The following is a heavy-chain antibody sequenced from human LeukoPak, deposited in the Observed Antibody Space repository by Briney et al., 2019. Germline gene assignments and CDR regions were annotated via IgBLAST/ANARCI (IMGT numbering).Heavy chain of an antibody. CDR1: GYTFTSYD. D-gene: IGHD3-22*01. Sequence: GASVKVSCKASGYTFTSYDINWVRQATGQGLEWMGWINLNSGHTGFAQKFQGRVTLTWDTPISTAYMELSSLRSEDTAVYYCATDPGLYDYYDSSGYVTDYWGQGTLVTVSS. V-gene: IGHV1-8*01. CDR2: INLNSGHT. CDR3: ATDPGLYDYYDSSGYVTDY. J-gene: IGHJ4*02.